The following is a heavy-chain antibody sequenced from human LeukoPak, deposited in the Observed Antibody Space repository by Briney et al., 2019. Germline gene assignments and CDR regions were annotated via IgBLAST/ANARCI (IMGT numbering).Heavy chain of an antibody. Sequence: PSETLSLTCAVYGGSFSGYYWSWIRQPPGKGLEWIGYIYHSGSTYYNPSLKSRVTISVDRSKNQFSLKLSSVTAADTAVYYCASTRGYSYGDDYWGQGTLVTVSS. D-gene: IGHD5-18*01. CDR3: ASTRGYSYGDDY. CDR2: IYHSGST. V-gene: IGHV4-34*01. J-gene: IGHJ4*02. CDR1: GGSFSGYY.